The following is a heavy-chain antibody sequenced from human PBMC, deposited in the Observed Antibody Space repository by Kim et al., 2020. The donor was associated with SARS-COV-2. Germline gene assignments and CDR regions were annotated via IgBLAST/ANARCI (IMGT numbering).Heavy chain of an antibody. D-gene: IGHD3-10*01. V-gene: IGHV1-46*01. Sequence: ASVKVSCKTSGYAFSTYFIHWVRQAPGQGLEYMGIINPGDGYTKNAQNFQGRVTMTRDTSTSTVYMEMSSLRYEDTAVYFCVRERQGGEFDYWGQGTLVTVSS. CDR2: INPGDGYT. J-gene: IGHJ4*02. CDR3: VRERQGGEFDY. CDR1: GYAFSTYF.